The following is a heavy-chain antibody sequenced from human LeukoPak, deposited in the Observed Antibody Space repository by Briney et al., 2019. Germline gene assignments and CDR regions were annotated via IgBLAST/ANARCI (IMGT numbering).Heavy chain of an antibody. CDR2: ISGSGDST. D-gene: IGHD2-21*01. CDR3: ARRLAQTQGFDH. J-gene: IGHJ4*02. Sequence: GGSLRLSCAASGFTFTSYAMSWVRQAPEKGLEWVSVISGSGDSTYYADSVRGRFTISRDNSKNTLYLQMNSLRAEDTAIYYCARRLAQTQGFDHWGQGTLVTVSS. CDR1: GFTFTSYA. V-gene: IGHV3-23*01.